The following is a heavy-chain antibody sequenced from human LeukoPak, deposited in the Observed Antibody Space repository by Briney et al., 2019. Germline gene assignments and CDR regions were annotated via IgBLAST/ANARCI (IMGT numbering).Heavy chain of an antibody. Sequence: ASVKVSCKASGGTFSSYAISWVRQAPGQGLEWMGRIIPILGIANYAQKFQGRVTITADKSTSTAYMELSNLRSEDTAVYYCARGANYYGSSTFDYWGQGTLVTVSS. D-gene: IGHD3-10*01. CDR3: ARGANYYGSSTFDY. CDR1: GGTFSSYA. V-gene: IGHV1-69*04. CDR2: IIPILGIA. J-gene: IGHJ4*02.